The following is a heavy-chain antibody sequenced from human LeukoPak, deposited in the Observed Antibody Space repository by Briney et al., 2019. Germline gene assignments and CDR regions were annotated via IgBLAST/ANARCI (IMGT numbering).Heavy chain of an antibody. CDR2: IYSGGST. J-gene: IGHJ6*03. D-gene: IGHD2-15*01. Sequence: GGSLRLSCAASGFTVSSNYMSWVRQAPGKGLEWVSVIYSGGSTYYADSVKGRFTISRDNSKNTLYPQMNSLRAEDTAVYYCARISGYCSGGSCYNYYYYYMDVWGKGTTVTISS. V-gene: IGHV3-53*01. CDR3: ARISGYCSGGSCYNYYYYYMDV. CDR1: GFTVSSNY.